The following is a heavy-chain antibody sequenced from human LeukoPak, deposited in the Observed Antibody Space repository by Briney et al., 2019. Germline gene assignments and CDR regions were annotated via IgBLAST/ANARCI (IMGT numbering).Heavy chain of an antibody. Sequence: SETLSLTCAVYGGSFSGYYWSWIRQPPGKGLEWIGEINHSGSTNYNPSLKSRVTISVDTSKNQFSLKLSSVTAADTAVYYCASGRITMVRGYFDYWGQGTLSPSPQ. D-gene: IGHD3-10*01. CDR3: ASGRITMVRGYFDY. J-gene: IGHJ4*02. CDR1: GGSFSGYY. V-gene: IGHV4-34*01. CDR2: INHSGST.